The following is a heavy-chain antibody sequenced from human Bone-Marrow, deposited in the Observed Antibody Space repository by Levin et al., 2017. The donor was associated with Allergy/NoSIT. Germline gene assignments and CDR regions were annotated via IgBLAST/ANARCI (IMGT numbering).Heavy chain of an antibody. CDR2: IYWDDDK. Sequence: SGPTLVKPTQTLMLTCTFSDFSLNTRGVGVGWVRRPPGKALEWLAVIYWDDDKDYSPSLKSRPTLTKDTSRKQVVLTMTNMDPVDTATYYCVHTTLIVTDIKDELYFDYWGQGTLVTVSS. CDR3: VHTTLIVTDIKDELYFDY. CDR1: DFSLNTRGVG. D-gene: IGHD3-22*01. J-gene: IGHJ4*02. V-gene: IGHV2-5*02.